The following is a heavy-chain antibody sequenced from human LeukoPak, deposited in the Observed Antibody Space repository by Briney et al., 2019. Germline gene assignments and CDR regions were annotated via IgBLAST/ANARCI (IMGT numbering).Heavy chain of an antibody. CDR3: GMSGDRVPLQDDVFDV. D-gene: IGHD1-26*01. CDR2: IYPGDSGP. CDR1: GYSFTSHC. V-gene: IGHV5-51*01. Sequence: GESLQISCKVSGYSFTSHCIGWVRQMPGKGLEWMGIIYPGDSGPTYSPSFQGQVTISVDKSINTAYLQWSSLQASDTAMYYCGMSGDRVPLQDDVFDVWGQGTMVTVS. J-gene: IGHJ3*01.